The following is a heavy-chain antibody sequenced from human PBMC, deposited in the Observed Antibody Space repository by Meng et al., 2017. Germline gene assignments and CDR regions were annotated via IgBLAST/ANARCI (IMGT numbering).Heavy chain of an antibody. J-gene: IGHJ4*02. V-gene: IGHV3-15*04. CDR3: ATGAAAADH. CDR2: IERKSDGGTI. CDR1: GLSVPDAC. Sequence: QLVASGGGLVKPGGSLGLCCVASGLSVPDACMSWVRQAPGNGLEWVGRIERKSDGGTIYYAAPVKVRFTISRDDSKNTLYLQMDSLINEDTAVYFCATGAAAADHWGQGTLVTVSS. D-gene: IGHD6-13*01.